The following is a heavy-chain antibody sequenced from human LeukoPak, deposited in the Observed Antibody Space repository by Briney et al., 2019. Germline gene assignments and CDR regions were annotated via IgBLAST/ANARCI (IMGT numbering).Heavy chain of an antibody. J-gene: IGHJ4*02. CDR3: AKGYYDYVWGSYNFDY. CDR1: GFTFSSYA. Sequence: GGSLRLSCAASGFTFSSYAMSWVRQAPGKGLEWVSAISGSGGSTYYAGSVKGRFTISRDNSRDTLYLQMNSLRAEDTAVYYCAKGYYDYVWGSYNFDYWGQGTLVTVSS. CDR2: ISGSGGST. D-gene: IGHD3-16*01. V-gene: IGHV3-23*01.